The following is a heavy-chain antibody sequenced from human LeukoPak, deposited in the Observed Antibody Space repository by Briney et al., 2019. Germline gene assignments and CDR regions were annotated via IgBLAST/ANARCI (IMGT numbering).Heavy chain of an antibody. Sequence: PGGSLRLSCAASGFTFSSYGMHWVRQAPGKGLEWVSYISSSSSTIYYADSVKGRFTISRDNAKNSLYLQINSLRAEDTAVYYCARGGYYDSSGYSPIYYYGMDVWGQGTTVTVSS. CDR2: ISSSSSTI. J-gene: IGHJ6*02. CDR3: ARGGYYDSSGYSPIYYYGMDV. V-gene: IGHV3-48*04. D-gene: IGHD3-22*01. CDR1: GFTFSSYG.